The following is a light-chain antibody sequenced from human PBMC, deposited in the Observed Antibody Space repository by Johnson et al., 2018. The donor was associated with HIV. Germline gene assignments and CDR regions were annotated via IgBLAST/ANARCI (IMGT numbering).Light chain of an antibody. V-gene: IGLV1-51*02. J-gene: IGLJ1*01. Sequence: QSVLTQPPSVSAAPGQKVTISCSGSTSTIGNNYVSWYQVLPGTAPKLLIYENDKRPSGIPDRFSGSKYGTSATLGITGLQTGDEADDYCGTWETSLSAGGVCGTGTKVTVL. CDR3: GTWETSLSAGGV. CDR2: END. CDR1: TSTIGNNY.